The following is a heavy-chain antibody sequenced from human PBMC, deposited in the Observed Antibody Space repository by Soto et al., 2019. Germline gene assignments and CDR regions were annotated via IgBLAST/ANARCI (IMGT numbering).Heavy chain of an antibody. V-gene: IGHV3-15*01. J-gene: IGHJ6*02. CDR1: GFTFSNAW. D-gene: IGHD6-19*01. Sequence: GGSLRLSCAASGFTFSNAWMSWVRQAPGKGLEWVGRIKSKTDGGTTDYAAPVKGRFTISRDDSKNTLYLQMNSLKTENTAVYYCTTIPSSGWGYYYYYGMDVWGQGTTVTVSS. CDR2: IKSKTDGGTT. CDR3: TTIPSSGWGYYYYYGMDV.